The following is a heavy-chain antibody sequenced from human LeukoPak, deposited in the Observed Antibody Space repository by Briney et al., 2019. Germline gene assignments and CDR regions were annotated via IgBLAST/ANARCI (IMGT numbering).Heavy chain of an antibody. CDR2: ISSSSSYI. CDR1: GFTFSSYS. CDR3: ARDKFRGSLSAFDI. Sequence: GGSLGLSCAASGFTFSSYSMNWVRQAPGKGLEWVSSISSSSSYIYYADSVKGRFTISRDNAKNSLYLQMNSLRAEDTAVYYCARDKFRGSLSAFDIWGQGTMVTVSS. D-gene: IGHD3-10*01. J-gene: IGHJ3*02. V-gene: IGHV3-21*01.